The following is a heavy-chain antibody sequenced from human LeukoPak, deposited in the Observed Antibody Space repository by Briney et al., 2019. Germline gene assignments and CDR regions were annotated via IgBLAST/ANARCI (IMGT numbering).Heavy chain of an antibody. Sequence: GASVKVSCKASGYTFTSYGISWVRQAPGQGLEWMGWISAYSGNTNYAQKLQGRVTMTTDTSTSTAYMELRSLRSDDTAVYYCARHPVGHCSSTSCQHFDYWGQGTLVTVSS. CDR2: ISAYSGNT. CDR1: GYTFTSYG. V-gene: IGHV1-18*01. D-gene: IGHD2-2*03. J-gene: IGHJ4*02. CDR3: ARHPVGHCSSTSCQHFDY.